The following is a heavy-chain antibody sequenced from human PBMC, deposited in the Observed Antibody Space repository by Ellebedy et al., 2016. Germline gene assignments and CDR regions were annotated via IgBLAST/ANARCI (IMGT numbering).Heavy chain of an antibody. Sequence: GESLKISCAASGFTFSSYGMHWVRQAPGKGLEWVAVIWYDGSNKYYADSVKGRFTISRDNSKNTLYLQMNSLRAEDTAVYYCARDRSGLRLGELSMDYWGQGTLVTVSS. CDR2: IWYDGSNK. D-gene: IGHD3-16*02. V-gene: IGHV3-33*01. J-gene: IGHJ4*02. CDR3: ARDRSGLRLGELSMDY. CDR1: GFTFSSYG.